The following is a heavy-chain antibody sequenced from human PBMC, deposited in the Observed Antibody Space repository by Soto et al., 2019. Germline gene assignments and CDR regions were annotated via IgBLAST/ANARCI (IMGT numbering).Heavy chain of an antibody. V-gene: IGHV1-18*01. CDR3: ARLVCSGGSCLRAFYF. J-gene: IGHJ4*02. D-gene: IGHD2-15*01. CDR2: ISSYNGQT. CDR1: GYTFSSYG. Sequence: ASVKVSCKTSGYTFSSYGVSWVRQAPGQGLEWMGWISSYNGQTNYAQKFQGRVTLTTDTSTSTAYMELRSLRSEDTAVYYCARLVCSGGSCLRAFYFWGQGTLVPVSA.